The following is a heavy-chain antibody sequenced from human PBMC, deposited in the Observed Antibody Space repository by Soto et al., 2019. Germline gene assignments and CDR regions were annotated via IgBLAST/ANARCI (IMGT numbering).Heavy chain of an antibody. D-gene: IGHD3-10*01. Sequence: SVKVSCKASGGTFSSYAISWVRQAPGQGLEWMGGIIPIFGTANYAQKFQGRVTITADESTSTAYMELSSLRSEDTAVYYCARARYYYAIGAFDIWGQGTMVTVSS. CDR3: ARARYYYAIGAFDI. CDR2: IIPIFGTA. V-gene: IGHV1-69*13. J-gene: IGHJ3*02. CDR1: GGTFSSYA.